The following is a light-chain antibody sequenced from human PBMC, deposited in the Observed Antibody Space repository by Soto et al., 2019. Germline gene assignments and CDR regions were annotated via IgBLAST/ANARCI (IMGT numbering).Light chain of an antibody. J-gene: IGKJ1*01. CDR3: QQYNSWT. V-gene: IGKV1-5*03. CDR2: EAS. CDR1: QSISIW. Sequence: DIQMTQSPSTVSASIGDRVTITCRASQSISIWMAWYQQKPGKAPKLLIYEASRLESGVPSRFSGSGSGTEFTLTSSSLQPDDFATYYCQQYNSWTFGQGTKVEI.